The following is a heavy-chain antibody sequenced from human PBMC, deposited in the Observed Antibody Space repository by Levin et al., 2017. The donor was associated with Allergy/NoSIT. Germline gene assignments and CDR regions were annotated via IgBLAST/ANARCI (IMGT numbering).Heavy chain of an antibody. CDR2: INHSGST. Sequence: PSETLSLTCAVYGGSFSGYYWSWIRQPPRKGLEWIGEINHSGSTNYNPSLKSRVTISVDTSKNQFSLKLSSVTAADTAVYYCTRGIYGLNSSGYVSLWGQGTLVTVSS. J-gene: IGHJ4*02. CDR1: GGSFSGYY. V-gene: IGHV4-34*01. D-gene: IGHD6-13*01. CDR3: TRGIYGLNSSGYVSL.